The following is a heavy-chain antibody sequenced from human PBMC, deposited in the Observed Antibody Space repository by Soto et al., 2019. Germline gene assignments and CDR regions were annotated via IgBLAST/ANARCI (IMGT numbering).Heavy chain of an antibody. CDR3: ARPYSSSWSPFDY. CDR2: INHSGST. Sequence: SETLSLTCAVYGGSFSGYYWSWLRQPPGKGLEWIGEINHSGSTNYNPSLKSRVTISVDTSKNQFSLKLSSVTAGDTAVYYCARPYSSSWSPFDYWGQGTLVTVSS. J-gene: IGHJ4*02. CDR1: GGSFSGYY. V-gene: IGHV4-34*01. D-gene: IGHD6-13*01.